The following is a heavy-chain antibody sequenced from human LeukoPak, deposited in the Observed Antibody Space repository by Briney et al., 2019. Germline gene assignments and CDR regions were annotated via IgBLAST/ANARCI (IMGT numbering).Heavy chain of an antibody. D-gene: IGHD4-17*01. CDR2: IYHSGST. V-gene: IGHV4-38-2*02. CDR3: ARVTVTSGFDY. Sequence: KPSETLSLTCTVSGYSISSGYYWGWIRQPPGKGLEWIGSIYHSGSTYYNPSLKSRVTISVDTSKNQFSLKLSSVTAADTAVYYCARVTVTSGFDYWGQGTLVTVSS. J-gene: IGHJ4*02. CDR1: GYSISSGYY.